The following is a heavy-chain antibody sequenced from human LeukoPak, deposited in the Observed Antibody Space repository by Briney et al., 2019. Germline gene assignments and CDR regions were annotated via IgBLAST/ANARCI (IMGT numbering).Heavy chain of an antibody. J-gene: IGHJ6*02. D-gene: IGHD3-3*01. V-gene: IGHV4-39*01. Sequence: PSETLSLTCTVFGDSFSSSNYYWAWFRQPPGKGLDWIGSLYYDGRTYYSPSLESRVTVSVDTSKNQFSLKLSSVTAADTAVYYCARGRSGSFTIFGVVPAPMDVWGQGTTVTVSS. CDR3: ARGRSGSFTIFGVVPAPMDV. CDR2: LYYDGRT. CDR1: GDSFSSSNYY.